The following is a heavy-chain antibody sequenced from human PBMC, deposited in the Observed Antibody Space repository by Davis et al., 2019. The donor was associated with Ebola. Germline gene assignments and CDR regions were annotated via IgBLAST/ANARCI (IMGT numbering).Heavy chain of an antibody. J-gene: IGHJ4*02. V-gene: IGHV3-48*03. CDR1: GFTFSSYE. CDR2: ISSSGSTI. Sequence: GESLKISCAASGFTFSSYEMNWVRQAPGKGLEWVSYISSSGSTIYYADSVKGRFTISRDNAKKSLYLQMNSLRAEDTAVYYCAKTYCSSTSCYNRVAFDYWGQGTLVTVSS. CDR3: AKTYCSSTSCYNRVAFDY. D-gene: IGHD2-2*02.